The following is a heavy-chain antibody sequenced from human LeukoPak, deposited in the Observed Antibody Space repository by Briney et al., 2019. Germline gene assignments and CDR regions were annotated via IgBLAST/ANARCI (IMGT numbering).Heavy chain of an antibody. CDR3: ARGDSNYVWGSYRSDY. J-gene: IGHJ4*02. CDR1: GYTFTGYY. CDR2: INPNSGGT. Sequence: ASVKVSCKASGYTFTGYYMHWVRQAPGQGLEWMGWINPNSGGTNYAQKFQGRVTMTRDTSISTAYMELSRLRSDDTAVYYCARGDSNYVWGSYRSDYWGQGTLVTVSS. D-gene: IGHD3-16*02. V-gene: IGHV1-2*02.